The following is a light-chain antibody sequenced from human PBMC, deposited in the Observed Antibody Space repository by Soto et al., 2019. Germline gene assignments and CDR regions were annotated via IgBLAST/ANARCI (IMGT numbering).Light chain of an antibody. Sequence: QSALTQPRSVSGSPGQSVTISCTGTSSDVGGYNYVSWYQQHPGKAPKVMIYDVSERPSGVPDRFSGSKSGNTASLTSSGLQAEEEADYSCCSYAGSPRYVFGTGTKLTVL. J-gene: IGLJ1*01. CDR2: DVS. CDR3: CSYAGSPRYV. V-gene: IGLV2-11*01. CDR1: SSDVGGYNY.